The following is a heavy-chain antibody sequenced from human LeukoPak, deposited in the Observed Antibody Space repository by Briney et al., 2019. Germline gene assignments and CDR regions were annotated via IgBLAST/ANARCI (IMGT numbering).Heavy chain of an antibody. V-gene: IGHV5-51*01. CDR3: ARHNPTGDYYLDY. CDR1: GYSCTSYW. J-gene: IGHJ4*02. Sequence: GESLKISSKGSGYSCTSYWIGWVRQITGKGLEWMGIIYPGDSDTRYSPSFQGQVTISVDKSISTAYLQWSSLKASDTAMYYCARHNPTGDYYLDYWGQGTLVTVSS. D-gene: IGHD4-17*01. CDR2: IYPGDSDT.